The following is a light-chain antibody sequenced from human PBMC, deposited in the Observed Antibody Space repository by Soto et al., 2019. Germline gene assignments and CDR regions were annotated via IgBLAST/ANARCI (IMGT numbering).Light chain of an antibody. V-gene: IGLV1-40*01. J-gene: IGLJ1*01. CDR1: SSKNGAGYD. Sequence: VLTQPPSVSGAPGQRVTISCTGSSSKNGAGYDVHWYQQLPGTAPKLLIYGNSNRPSGVPDRFSGSKSGTSASLAITGLQAEDEADYYCQSYDSSLSGRYVFGTGTKVTVL. CDR2: GNS. CDR3: QSYDSSLSGRYV.